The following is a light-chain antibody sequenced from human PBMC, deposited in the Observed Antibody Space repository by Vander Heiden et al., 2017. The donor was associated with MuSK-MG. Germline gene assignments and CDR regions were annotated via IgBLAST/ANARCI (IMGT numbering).Light chain of an antibody. J-gene: IGLJ1*01. CDR1: SSDVGSYNL. CDR2: EGS. V-gene: IGLV2-23*03. CDR3: CSYAGSSTFV. Sequence: QSALTQPGSVSGSPGQSITIPCTGTSSDVGSYNLVSWYQQHPGKAPKLMIYEGSKRPSGVSNRVSGSKSGNAVSLTISGLQAEDEADYYCCSYAGSSTFVFGTGTKVTVL.